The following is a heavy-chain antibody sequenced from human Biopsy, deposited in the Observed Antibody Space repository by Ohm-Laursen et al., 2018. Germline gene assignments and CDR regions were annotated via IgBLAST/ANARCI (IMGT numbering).Heavy chain of an antibody. V-gene: IGHV1-2*02. Sequence: ASVKVSCKASGYTFTSYDINWVRQATGQGLEWMGWINPNSGGTNYAQKFQGRVTMTRDTSISTAYMELSRQRSDDTAVYYCARGYSRRVSIFEASIYWFDTWGQGTLVTVSS. CDR3: ARGYSRRVSIFEASIYWFDT. CDR2: INPNSGGT. J-gene: IGHJ5*02. CDR1: GYTFTSYD. D-gene: IGHD3-10*01.